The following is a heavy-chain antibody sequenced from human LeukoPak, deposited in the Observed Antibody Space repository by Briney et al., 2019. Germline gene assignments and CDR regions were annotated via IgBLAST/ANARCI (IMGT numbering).Heavy chain of an antibody. CDR1: GGSISSYY. Sequence: KASETLSLTCTVSGGSISSYYWSWIRQPAGKGLEWIGRIYTSGSTNYNPSLKSRVTISVDTSKNQFSLKLSSVTAADTAVYYCARGFGSSWYPGSYYYMDVWGKGTTVTVSS. CDR3: ARGFGSSWYPGSYYYMDV. D-gene: IGHD6-13*01. J-gene: IGHJ6*03. V-gene: IGHV4-4*07. CDR2: IYTSGST.